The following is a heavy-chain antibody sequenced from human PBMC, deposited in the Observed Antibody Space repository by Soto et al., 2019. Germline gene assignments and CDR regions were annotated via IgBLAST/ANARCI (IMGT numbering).Heavy chain of an antibody. CDR1: GYTFTRYT. CDR3: ARGIATGQLDP. J-gene: IGHJ5*02. V-gene: IGHV1-3*01. Sequence: ASVKVSCKASGYTFTRYTMNWVRQAPGQRLEWMGWINPDNGNTKSSQKFQDRVIITRNTSASTAYMDLSSLRSEDTAVYYCARGIATGQLDPWGQGTLVTVSS. CDR2: INPDNGNT. D-gene: IGHD2-15*01.